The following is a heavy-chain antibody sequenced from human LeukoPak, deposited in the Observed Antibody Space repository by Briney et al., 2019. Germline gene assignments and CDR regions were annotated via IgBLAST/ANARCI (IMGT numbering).Heavy chain of an antibody. V-gene: IGHV3-30*18. Sequence: GRSLRLSCTASGFTFRSCGMHWVRQAPGKGLEWVAVISYDGSNKYYADSVKGRFTISRDNSRNTLYLQMNSLRTEDTAVFYCAKSRYTTVTYFFDYWGQGTLVTVSS. CDR2: ISYDGSNK. CDR3: AKSRYTTVTYFFDY. J-gene: IGHJ4*02. CDR1: GFTFRSCG. D-gene: IGHD4-17*01.